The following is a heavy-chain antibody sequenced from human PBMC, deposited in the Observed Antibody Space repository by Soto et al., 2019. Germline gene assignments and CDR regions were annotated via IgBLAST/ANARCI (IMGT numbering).Heavy chain of an antibody. D-gene: IGHD3-22*01. CDR2: ISGSGGST. V-gene: IGHV3-23*01. CDR3: AKDRYYYDSSGYYYEFDV. Sequence: GGSLRLSCAASGFTFSSYAMSWVRQAPGKGLEWVSAISGSGGSTYYADSVKGRFTISRDNSKNTLYLQMNSLRAEDKAVYYCAKDRYYYDSSGYYYEFDVWGQGTLVTVSS. J-gene: IGHJ4*02. CDR1: GFTFSSYA.